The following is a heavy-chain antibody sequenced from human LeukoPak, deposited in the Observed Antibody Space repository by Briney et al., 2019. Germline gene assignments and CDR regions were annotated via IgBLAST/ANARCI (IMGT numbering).Heavy chain of an antibody. D-gene: IGHD3-3*01. J-gene: IGHJ6*03. CDR3: AKDRSSRYDFWSGSFSHCYYYYMDV. CDR1: GFTFSSYA. Sequence: GGSLRLSCAASGFTFSSYAMSRVRQAPGKGLEWVSAISGGSADYADSVKGRFSISIDNSKNPLYLQKNSLRAEDTAVYYCAKDRSSRYDFWSGSFSHCYYYYMDVWGKGTTVTVSS. CDR2: ISGGSA. V-gene: IGHV3-23*01.